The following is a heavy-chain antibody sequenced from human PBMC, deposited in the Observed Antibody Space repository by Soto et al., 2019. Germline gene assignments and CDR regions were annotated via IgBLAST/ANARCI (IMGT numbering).Heavy chain of an antibody. V-gene: IGHV4-34*01. CDR2: INHSGST. Sequence: SEPLSLTCAVSGGSFSGYYWSWIRQPPGKGLEWIGEINHSGSTNYNPSLKSRVTISVDTSKNQFSLKLSSVTAADTAVYYCVRQQLAFDYWGQGTLVTVSS. CDR1: GGSFSGYY. CDR3: VRQQLAFDY. J-gene: IGHJ4*02. D-gene: IGHD6-13*01.